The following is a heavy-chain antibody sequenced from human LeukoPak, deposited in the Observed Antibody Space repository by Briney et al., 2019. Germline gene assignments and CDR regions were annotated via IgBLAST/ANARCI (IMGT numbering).Heavy chain of an antibody. Sequence: ASVKVSCKASGGTFSSYAISWVRQAPGRGLEWMGIINPSGGSTSYAQKFQGRVTMTRDTSTSTVYMELSSLRSEDTAVYYCARVGADHGPGQYYFDYWGQGTLVTVSS. CDR1: GGTFSSYA. D-gene: IGHD3-10*01. J-gene: IGHJ4*02. CDR3: ARVGADHGPGQYYFDY. V-gene: IGHV1-46*01. CDR2: INPSGGST.